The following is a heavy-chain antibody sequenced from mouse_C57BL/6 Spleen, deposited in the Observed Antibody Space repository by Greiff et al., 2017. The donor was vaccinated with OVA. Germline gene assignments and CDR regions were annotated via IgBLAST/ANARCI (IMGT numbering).Heavy chain of an antibody. D-gene: IGHD1-1*01. V-gene: IGHV1-81*01. J-gene: IGHJ4*01. CDR1: GYTFTSYG. Sequence: QVQLKESGAELARPGASVKLSCKASGYTFTSYGISWVKQRTGQGLEWIGEIYPRSGNTYYNEKFKGKATLTADKSSSTAYMELRSLTSEDSAVYFCARPRSSYAMDYWGQGTSVTVSS. CDR2: IYPRSGNT. CDR3: ARPRSSYAMDY.